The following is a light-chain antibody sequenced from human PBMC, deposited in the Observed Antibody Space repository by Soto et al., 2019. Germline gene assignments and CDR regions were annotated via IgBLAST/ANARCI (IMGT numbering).Light chain of an antibody. CDR2: TNS. V-gene: IGLV1-44*01. CDR1: NSNIGSNP. CDR3: AAWDDSLIAVV. J-gene: IGLJ2*01. Sequence: QSVLTQPPSASGTPGQRVTISCSGSNSNIGSNPVHWYQQLPGTAPKPLIYTNSHRPSGVPDRFSASKSGTSASLAISGLQSEDEADYYCAAWDDSLIAVVFGGGTKLIVL.